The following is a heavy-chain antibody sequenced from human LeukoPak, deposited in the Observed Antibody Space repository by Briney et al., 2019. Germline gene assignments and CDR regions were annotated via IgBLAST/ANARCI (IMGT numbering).Heavy chain of an antibody. CDR3: ARATWGGALLDY. CDR2: ISSSGSTI. Sequence: GSLRLSCAASGFTFSSYEMNWVRQAPGKGLEWVSYISSSGSTIYYADSVKGRFTISRDNAKNSLYLQMNSLRAEDTAVYYCARATWGGALLDYWGQGTLVTVSS. J-gene: IGHJ4*02. D-gene: IGHD1-26*01. V-gene: IGHV3-48*03. CDR1: GFTFSSYE.